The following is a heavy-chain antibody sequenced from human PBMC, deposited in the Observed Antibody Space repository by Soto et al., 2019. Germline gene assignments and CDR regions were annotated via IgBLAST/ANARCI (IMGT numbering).Heavy chain of an antibody. J-gene: IGHJ4*02. D-gene: IGHD3-22*01. V-gene: IGHV4-4*02. CDR2: IYHSGST. Sequence: QVQLQESGPGLVKPSGTLSLTCAVSGDSINNTNWWSWVHQSPGKGLEWIGDIYHSGSTYYNPSLKSRVIVSVDKSKNQFSLKLTSVTAADTAIYYCARQRGSRGYYYAGFDYWGRGALVTVSS. CDR1: GDSINNTNW. CDR3: ARQRGSRGYYYAGFDY.